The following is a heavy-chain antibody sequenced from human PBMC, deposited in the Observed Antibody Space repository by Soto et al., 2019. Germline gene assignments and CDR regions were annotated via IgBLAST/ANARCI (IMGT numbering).Heavy chain of an antibody. Sequence: QVQLVQSGAEVKKPGSSVKVSCKASGGTFSSYAISWVRQAPGQGLEWMGGIIPIFGTANYAQKFQGRVTIIADESTSTAYMELSSLRSEDTAMYYCARDYYDSSGYYYVRPTYGMVVWGQGTTVTVSS. D-gene: IGHD3-22*01. CDR3: ARDYYDSSGYYYVRPTYGMVV. J-gene: IGHJ6*02. CDR2: IIPIFGTA. CDR1: GGTFSSYA. V-gene: IGHV1-69*01.